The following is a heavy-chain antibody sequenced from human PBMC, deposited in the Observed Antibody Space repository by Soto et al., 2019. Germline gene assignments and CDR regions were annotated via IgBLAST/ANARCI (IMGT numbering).Heavy chain of an antibody. V-gene: IGHV4-30-2*01. D-gene: IGHD3-22*01. CDR1: GGSISSGGYS. J-gene: IGHJ4*02. Sequence: QLQLQESGSGLVKPSQTLSLTCAVSGGSISSGGYSWSWIRQPPGKGLEWIGYIYHSGSTYYNPSSKSRVTISVDRSKNQFSLKLSSVTAADTAVYYCARGGVDYYDSSGYYFSTYYFDYWGQGTLVTVSS. CDR2: IYHSGST. CDR3: ARGGVDYYDSSGYYFSTYYFDY.